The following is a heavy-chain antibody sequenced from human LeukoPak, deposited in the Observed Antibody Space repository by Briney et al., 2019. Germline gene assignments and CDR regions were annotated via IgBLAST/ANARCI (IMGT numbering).Heavy chain of an antibody. V-gene: IGHV3-33*01. D-gene: IGHD2-2*01. Sequence: GGSLRLSCAASGFTFSSYGMHWVRQAPGKGLEWVAVIWYDGSNKYYADSVKGRFTISRDNSKNTLYLQMGSLRAEDMAVYYCARSRGYCSSTSCYLGYWGQGTLVTVSS. CDR3: ARSRGYCSSTSCYLGY. CDR2: IWYDGSNK. CDR1: GFTFSSYG. J-gene: IGHJ4*02.